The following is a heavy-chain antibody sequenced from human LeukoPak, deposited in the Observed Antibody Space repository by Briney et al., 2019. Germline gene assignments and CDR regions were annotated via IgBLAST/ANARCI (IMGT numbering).Heavy chain of an antibody. J-gene: IGHJ4*02. V-gene: IGHV3-23*01. CDR2: ISGSGGST. Sequence: PGGSLRLSCAASGFTFSSYAMSWVRQAPGKGLEWVSAISGSGGSTYYADSVKGRFTISRDNSKNTLYLQMNSLRAEDTAVYYCAKSPHYYDFREGESWGQGTLVTVSS. CDR3: AKSPHYYDFREGES. D-gene: IGHD3-3*01. CDR1: GFTFSSYA.